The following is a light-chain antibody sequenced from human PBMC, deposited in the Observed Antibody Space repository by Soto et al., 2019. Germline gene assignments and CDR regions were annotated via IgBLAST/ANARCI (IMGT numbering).Light chain of an antibody. J-gene: IGLJ2*01. Sequence: QPVLTQPASVSGSPGQSITISCTGTSSDVGTYNLVSWHQHHPGKAPKLMIYEVNKRPSGVSNRFSGSKSGNTASLTISGLQAEDEADYYCCSYAGSDTFLFGGGTKLTVL. CDR3: CSYAGSDTFL. CDR1: SSDVGTYNL. V-gene: IGLV2-23*02. CDR2: EVN.